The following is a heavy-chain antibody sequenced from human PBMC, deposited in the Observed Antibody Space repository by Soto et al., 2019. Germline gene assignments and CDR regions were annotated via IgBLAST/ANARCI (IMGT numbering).Heavy chain of an antibody. CDR1: GASISGGDYY. CDR3: ARATYDSSTYYLDY. J-gene: IGHJ4*02. CDR2: IYYTGNT. Sequence: QVQLQESGPGLVKPSQTLSLTCTVSGASISGGDYYWTWIRQPPGKGLEWIGSIYYTGNTYSNPSLXXXLXXSVYPSNNQFALRLTSVTAPDTAIYYCARATYDSSTYYLDYWGQGTLVTVSS. D-gene: IGHD3-22*01. V-gene: IGHV4-30-4*01.